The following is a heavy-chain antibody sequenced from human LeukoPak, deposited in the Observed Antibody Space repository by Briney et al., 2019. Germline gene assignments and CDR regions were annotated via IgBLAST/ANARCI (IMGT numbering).Heavy chain of an antibody. CDR2: IIPIFGTA. J-gene: IGHJ3*02. D-gene: IGHD1-1*01. V-gene: IGHV1-69*05. CDR3: ARVGGTRSDAFDI. CDR1: GYTFTSYD. Sequence: GASVKVSCKASGYTFTSYDINWVRQATGQGLEWMGGIIPIFGTANYAQKFQGRVTITTNESTSTAYMELSSPRSEDTAVYYCARVGGTRSDAFDIWGQGTMVTVSS.